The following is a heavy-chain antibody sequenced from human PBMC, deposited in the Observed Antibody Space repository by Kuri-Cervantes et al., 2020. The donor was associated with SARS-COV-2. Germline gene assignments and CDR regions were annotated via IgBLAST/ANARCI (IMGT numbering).Heavy chain of an antibody. V-gene: IGHV1-2*02. Sequence: SVQVSCKSSGYTFTGYYMHWVRPAPGQGLAWMGWINPNSGGTNYAQEFHGRVTMTRETSISRAYMELSRLRADDTDVYECARETYYDFRSGVNWFDHWGQGTLVTVSS. J-gene: IGHJ5*02. CDR3: ARETYYDFRSGVNWFDH. CDR1: GYTFTGYY. D-gene: IGHD3-3*01. CDR2: INPNSGGT.